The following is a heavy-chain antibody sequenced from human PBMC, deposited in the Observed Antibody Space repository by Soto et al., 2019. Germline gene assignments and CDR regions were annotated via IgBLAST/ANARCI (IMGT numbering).Heavy chain of an antibody. CDR2: IYYSGST. J-gene: IGHJ5*02. CDR3: ARGLSGHQPEQDSSGYYLGDRYNWFDP. D-gene: IGHD3-22*01. Sequence: QVQLQESGPGLVKPSQTLSLTCTVSGGSISSGGYYWSWIRQHPGKGLEWIGYIYYSGSTYYNPSLKSRVTISVDTSKNQFSLKLSSVTAADTAVYYCARGLSGHQPEQDSSGYYLGDRYNWFDPWGQGTLVTVSS. CDR1: GGSISSGGYY. V-gene: IGHV4-31*03.